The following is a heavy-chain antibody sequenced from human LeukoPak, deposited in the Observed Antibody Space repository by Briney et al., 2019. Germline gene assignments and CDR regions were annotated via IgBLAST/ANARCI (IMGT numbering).Heavy chain of an antibody. J-gene: IGHJ4*02. CDR3: ARGGRVTYYDSTGYLWYFDY. V-gene: IGHV4-59*11. Sequence: SETLSLTCTVSGGSISSHYWSWIRQPPGKGLEWIGYIYYSGSTKFNPSLKSRGTISVDTSKNQFSLKLSSVTAADTAVYYCARGGRVTYYDSTGYLWYFDYWGQGTLVTVSS. CDR2: IYYSGST. CDR1: GGSISSHY. D-gene: IGHD3-22*01.